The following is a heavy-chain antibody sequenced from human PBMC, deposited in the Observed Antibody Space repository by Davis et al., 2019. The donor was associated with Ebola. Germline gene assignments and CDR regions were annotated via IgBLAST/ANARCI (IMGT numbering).Heavy chain of an antibody. D-gene: IGHD3-9*01. V-gene: IGHV3-21*01. CDR2: ISSSSSYI. Sequence: GESLKISCAASGFTVNTYYMTWVRQAPGKGLEWVSSISSSSSYIYYADSVKGRFTISRDNAKNSLYLQMNSLRAEDTAVYYCASPGDYDILTGSEYYYGMDVWGQGTTVTVSS. CDR3: ASPGDYDILTGSEYYYGMDV. CDR1: GFTVNTYY. J-gene: IGHJ6*02.